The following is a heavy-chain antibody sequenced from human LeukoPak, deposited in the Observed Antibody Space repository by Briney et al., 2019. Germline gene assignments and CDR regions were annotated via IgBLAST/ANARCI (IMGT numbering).Heavy chain of an antibody. CDR3: TMHMTSDY. D-gene: IGHD2-21*01. CDR1: GFTFSGSA. Sequence: SGGSLRLSRAASGFTFSGSAMHWVRQASGKGLEWVGRIRSKANSYATAYAASVKGRFTISRDDSKNTAYLQMNSLKTEDTAVYYCTMHMTSDYWGQGTLVTVSS. CDR2: IRSKANSYAT. V-gene: IGHV3-73*01. J-gene: IGHJ4*02.